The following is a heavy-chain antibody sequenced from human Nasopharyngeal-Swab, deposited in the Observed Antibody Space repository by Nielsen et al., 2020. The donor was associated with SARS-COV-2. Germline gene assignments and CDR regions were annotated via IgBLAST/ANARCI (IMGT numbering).Heavy chain of an antibody. CDR3: AREGTIFGVVTLDS. CDR1: GYTFTRYG. V-gene: IGHV1-18*04. Sequence: ASVKVSCKTSGYTFTRYGISWVRQAPGQGLEWMAWISTYGGNINYAQKFQGRVTMTTDTSTSTAYMELRSLRSDDTAIYYCAREGTIFGVVTLDSWGQGTLVTVSS. D-gene: IGHD3-3*01. CDR2: ISTYGGNI. J-gene: IGHJ5*01.